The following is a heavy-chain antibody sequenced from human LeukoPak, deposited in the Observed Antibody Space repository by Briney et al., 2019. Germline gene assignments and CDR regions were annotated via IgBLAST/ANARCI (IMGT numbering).Heavy chain of an antibody. V-gene: IGHV3-21*01. CDR3: ARGGYPGVVTARFDP. J-gene: IGHJ5*02. CDR2: ISSSSSYI. Sequence: GGSLRLSCAASGFTFSSYSMNWVRQAPGKGLEWVSSISSSSSYIYYADSVKGRFTISRDNAKKTLYLQMNSLRVEDTAVYYCARGGYPGVVTARFDPWGQGTLATVSS. D-gene: IGHD3-3*01. CDR1: GFTFSSYS.